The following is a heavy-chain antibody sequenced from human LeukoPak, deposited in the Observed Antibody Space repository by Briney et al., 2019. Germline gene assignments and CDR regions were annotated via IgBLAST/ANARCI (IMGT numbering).Heavy chain of an antibody. CDR1: GFTFTTYA. V-gene: IGHV3-30*04. J-gene: IGHJ4*02. CDR3: ARESGGNTPYYFDY. D-gene: IGHD2-2*02. Sequence: GGYLRRSCAASGFTFTTYALHRVRQAPGKGLEWGADISYDDGSNKYYADSVKGRFTISRDNTKNTLYLQMNSLRTEDTAVYYCARESGGNTPYYFDYWGQGTLVTVSS. CDR2: ISYDDGSNK.